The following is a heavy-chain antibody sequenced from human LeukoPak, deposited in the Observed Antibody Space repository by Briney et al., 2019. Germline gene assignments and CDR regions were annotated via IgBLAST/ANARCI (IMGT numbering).Heavy chain of an antibody. CDR2: ISDSGGST. CDR3: AKQLGYCSRGTCYFDS. V-gene: IGHV3-23*01. CDR1: AFTFSNSA. D-gene: IGHD2-2*01. J-gene: IGHJ4*01. Sequence: PGGSLRLSCAASAFTFSNSAMSWARQAPGKGLEWISAISDSGGSTYSADPVKGRFTISRDNSKNTLYLQMNSLRDEDTALYYCAKQLGYCSRGTCYFDSWGQGTLVNVSS.